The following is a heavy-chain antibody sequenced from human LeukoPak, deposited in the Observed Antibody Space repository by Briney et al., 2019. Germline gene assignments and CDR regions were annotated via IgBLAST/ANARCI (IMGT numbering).Heavy chain of an antibody. D-gene: IGHD3-10*01. Sequence: KPSETLSLTCTVSGGSITTYYWSWVRQPPGKGLEWIGYIYNSGSTKYNPSLKSRVTISVDTSKNQFSLKLTSVTAADTAVYYCARRSIIRGVDYRGQGVLVT. V-gene: IGHV4-59*01. CDR3: ARRSIIRGVDY. CDR1: GGSITTYY. CDR2: IYNSGST. J-gene: IGHJ4*02.